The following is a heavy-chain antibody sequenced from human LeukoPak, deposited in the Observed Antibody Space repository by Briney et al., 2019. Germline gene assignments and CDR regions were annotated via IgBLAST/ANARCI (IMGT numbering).Heavy chain of an antibody. CDR2: IYSGGRT. Sequence: PSQTLSHTCTVSGDSINSGPYYWSWIRQPAGKGLEWIGRIYSGGRTNYNPSLKSRVTISVDTSKNQFSLKLSSVTAADTAVYYCAREGSIYYSDSSGYLGYWGQGTLVTVSS. J-gene: IGHJ4*02. D-gene: IGHD3-22*01. CDR1: GDSINSGPYY. V-gene: IGHV4-61*02. CDR3: AREGSIYYSDSSGYLGY.